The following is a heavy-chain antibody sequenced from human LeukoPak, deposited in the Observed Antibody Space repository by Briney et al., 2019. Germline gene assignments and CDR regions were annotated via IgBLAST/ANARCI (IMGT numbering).Heavy chain of an antibody. J-gene: IGHJ4*02. D-gene: IGHD6-13*01. CDR3: ARGYSSSWYYFDY. V-gene: IGHV4-59*01. CDR2: IYYSGST. Sequence: SETLSLTCTVSGGSISSYYWSWIRQPPGKGLEWIGYIYYSGSTNYNPSLKSRVTISVDTPKNQFSLKLSSVTAADTAVYYCARGYSSSWYYFDYWGQGTLVTVSS. CDR1: GGSISSYY.